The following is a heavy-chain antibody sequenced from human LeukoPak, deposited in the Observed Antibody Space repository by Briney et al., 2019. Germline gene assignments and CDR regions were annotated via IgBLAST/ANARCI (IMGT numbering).Heavy chain of an antibody. J-gene: IGHJ4*02. D-gene: IGHD6-13*01. CDR1: GGSINSHY. V-gene: IGHV4-59*11. CDR3: ASRPAGSTWYGVFDY. Sequence: PSETLSLTCSVSGGSINSHYWSWIRQSLGKGLEWMGYVFNGGTTNYNPSLKSRVTMSPDTSRDQFSLTLSSVTAADTAIYYCASRPAGSTWYGVFDYWSQGTLVTVSS. CDR2: VFNGGTT.